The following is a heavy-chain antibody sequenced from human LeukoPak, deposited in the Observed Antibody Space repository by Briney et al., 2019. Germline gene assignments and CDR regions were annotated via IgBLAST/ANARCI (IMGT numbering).Heavy chain of an antibody. CDR1: VASISGGTYY. CDR2: IYYTGST. D-gene: IGHD1-26*01. CDR3: ARRGGSGRAFDY. V-gene: IGHV4-39*01. Sequence: SETLSLTCSVSVASISGGTYYWGWIRQPPGKGLEWIGSIYYTGSTYDNPSLKSRVTISVDTSKNQFSLKLSSVTAADTAVYYCARRGGSGRAFDYWGQGTLVTVSS. J-gene: IGHJ4*02.